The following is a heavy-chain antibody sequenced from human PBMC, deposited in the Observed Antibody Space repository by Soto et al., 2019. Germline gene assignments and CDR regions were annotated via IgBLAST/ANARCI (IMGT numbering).Heavy chain of an antibody. CDR3: ARDVYDSSGYYLEYFQH. D-gene: IGHD3-22*01. Sequence: GGSLRLSCAASGFTVSSNYMSWVRQAPGKGLEWVSVIYSGGSTYYADSVKGRFTVSRDNSKNTLYLQMNSLRAEDTAVYYCARDVYDSSGYYLEYFQHWGQGTLVTVSS. J-gene: IGHJ1*01. CDR2: IYSGGST. CDR1: GFTVSSNY. V-gene: IGHV3-66*01.